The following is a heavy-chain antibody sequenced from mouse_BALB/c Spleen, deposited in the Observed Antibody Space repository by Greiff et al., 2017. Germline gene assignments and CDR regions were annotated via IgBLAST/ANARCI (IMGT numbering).Heavy chain of an antibody. D-gene: IGHD4-1*01. V-gene: IGHV14-3*02. Sequence: EVQLQQSGAELVKPGASVKLSCTASGFNIKDTYMHWVKQRPEQGLEWIGRIDPANGNTKYDPKFQGKATITADTSSNTAYLQLSSLTSEDTAVYYYARNWDGSYYFDYWGQGTTLTVSS. CDR2: IDPANGNT. CDR3: ARNWDGSYYFDY. J-gene: IGHJ2*01. CDR1: GFNIKDTY.